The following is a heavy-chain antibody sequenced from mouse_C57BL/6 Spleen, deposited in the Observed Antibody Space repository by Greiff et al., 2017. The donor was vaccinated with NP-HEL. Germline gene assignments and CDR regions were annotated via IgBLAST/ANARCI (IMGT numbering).Heavy chain of an antibody. CDR2: INYDGSST. CDR3: AREEIYYQGYFDV. V-gene: IGHV5-16*01. D-gene: IGHD1-1*01. CDR1: GFTFSDYY. J-gene: IGHJ1*03. Sequence: EVQLQQSEGGLVQPGSSMKLSCTASGFTFSDYYMAWVRQVPEKGLEWVANINYDGSSTYYLDSLKSRFIISRDNAKNILYLQMSSLKSEDTATYDCAREEIYYQGYFDVWGTGTTVTVSS.